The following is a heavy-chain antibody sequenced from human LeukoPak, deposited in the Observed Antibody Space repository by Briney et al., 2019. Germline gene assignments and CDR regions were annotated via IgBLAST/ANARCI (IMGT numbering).Heavy chain of an antibody. CDR1: GFTVSSNY. V-gene: IGHV3-53*01. D-gene: IGHD3-22*01. J-gene: IGHJ3*02. Sequence: GGSLRLSCAASGFTVSSNYMSWVRQAPGKGLEWVSVIYSGGSTYYADSVKGRFTISRDNSKNTLYLQMNSLRAEDTAVYYCARSTWTYYYDSSGYYGGAFDIWGQGTMVTVSS. CDR2: IYSGGST. CDR3: ARSTWTYYYDSSGYYGGAFDI.